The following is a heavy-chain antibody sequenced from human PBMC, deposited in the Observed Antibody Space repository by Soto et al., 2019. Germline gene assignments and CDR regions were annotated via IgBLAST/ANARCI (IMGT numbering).Heavy chain of an antibody. CDR1: GGTFSSYT. V-gene: IGHV1-69*02. CDR3: ASNYGGNSD. Sequence: QVQLVQSGAEVKKPGSSVKVSCKDSGGTFSSYTISWVRQAPGQGLEWMGRIIPILGIANYAQKFQGRVTITADKSTSTAHMELSSLRSEDTPVYYCASNYGGNSDWGQGTPVTVSS. CDR2: IIPILGIA. D-gene: IGHD4-17*01. J-gene: IGHJ4*02.